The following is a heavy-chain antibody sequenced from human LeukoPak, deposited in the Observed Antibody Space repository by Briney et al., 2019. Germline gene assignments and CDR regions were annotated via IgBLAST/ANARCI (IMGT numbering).Heavy chain of an antibody. Sequence: GGSLRLSCAASGFTFSTYWIHWVRQAPGKGLVWVSQINSDGSGTSYTDSVKGRFTISRDNAKNTLYLQMNSLGAEDTAVYYCARDNYGFLDYWGQGTLVTVSS. D-gene: IGHD3-10*01. CDR1: GFTFSTYW. V-gene: IGHV3-74*01. CDR2: INSDGSGT. CDR3: ARDNYGFLDY. J-gene: IGHJ4*02.